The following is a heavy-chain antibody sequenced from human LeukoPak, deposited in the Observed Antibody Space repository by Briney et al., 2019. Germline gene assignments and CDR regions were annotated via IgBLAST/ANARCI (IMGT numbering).Heavy chain of an antibody. CDR2: IYYSGRT. J-gene: IGHJ4*02. D-gene: IGHD3-22*01. CDR1: GYSISTTSHY. V-gene: IGHV4-39*07. CDR3: ASLRRTYYYDSSGYYYFDY. Sequence: PSETLSLTCGVSGYSISTTSHYWGWIRQPPGGGLEWIGSIYYSGRTYYNPSLKSRVTISVDKSKNQFSLKLSSVTAADTAVYYCASLRRTYYYDSSGYYYFDYWGQGTLVTVSS.